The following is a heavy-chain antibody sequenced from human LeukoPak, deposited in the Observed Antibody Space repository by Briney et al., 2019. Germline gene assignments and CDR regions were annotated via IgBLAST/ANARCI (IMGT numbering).Heavy chain of an antibody. J-gene: IGHJ4*02. Sequence: GGSLRLSCAASGFTFSSYWMHWVRQVPGKGLEWVSRINSDGSNTRYADSVKGRFTISGDNAKSSLYLQMDSLRVEDTAVYYCARGRPLFEDYWGQGTLVTVSS. D-gene: IGHD3-10*02. CDR1: GFTFSSYW. CDR2: INSDGSNT. V-gene: IGHV3-74*01. CDR3: ARGRPLFEDY.